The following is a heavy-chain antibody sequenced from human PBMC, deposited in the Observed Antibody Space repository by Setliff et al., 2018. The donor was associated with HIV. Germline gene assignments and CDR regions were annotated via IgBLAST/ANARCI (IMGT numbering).Heavy chain of an antibody. D-gene: IGHD3-10*01. CDR3: AREYLYGSGSYYSHPAGYYFDY. Sequence: GASVKVSCKASGYTFTSYGMSWVRQAPGQGLEWMGWISAYNGNTHSAQKLQGRVTMTTDTSTSTAYMELRSLRSEDTAVYYCAREYLYGSGSYYSHPAGYYFDYWGQGTLVTVSS. V-gene: IGHV1-18*01. CDR1: GYTFTSYG. J-gene: IGHJ4*02. CDR2: ISAYNGNT.